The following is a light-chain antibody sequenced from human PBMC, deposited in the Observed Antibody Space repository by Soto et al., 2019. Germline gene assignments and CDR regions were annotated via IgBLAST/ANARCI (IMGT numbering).Light chain of an antibody. CDR1: QSLVHSNGNYF. Sequence: DIVMTQSPLSLPVTPGEPASISCRSSQSLVHSNGNYFFYWYLQKPGQSPQLLIYWGFNRAAGVPDRFSGSASCTDFTLKITRVEAEDVGVDYGMQALQTPYTFGQGTKLEI. CDR2: WGF. J-gene: IGKJ2*01. CDR3: MQALQTPYT. V-gene: IGKV2-28*01.